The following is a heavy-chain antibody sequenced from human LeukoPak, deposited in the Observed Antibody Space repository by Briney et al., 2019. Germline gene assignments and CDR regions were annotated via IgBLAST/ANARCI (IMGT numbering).Heavy chain of an antibody. V-gene: IGHV3-23*01. CDR2: LSGSGGST. J-gene: IGHJ6*03. D-gene: IGHD2-2*03. CDR1: GFTFSNYV. Sequence: GSLRLSCAASGFTFSNYVMSWVRQAPGKGLEWVSALSGSGGSTYYADSVKGRFTISRDNSKNTLYLQMNSLTTEDTAVYYCASAMDIHYFYYMNVWGKGATVTVSS. CDR3: ASAMDIHYFYYMNV.